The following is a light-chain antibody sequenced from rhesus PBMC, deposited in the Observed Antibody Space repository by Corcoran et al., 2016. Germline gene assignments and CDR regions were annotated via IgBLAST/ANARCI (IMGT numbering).Light chain of an antibody. CDR2: GAS. J-gene: IGKJ4*01. V-gene: IGKV3-42*01. CDR3: QQDYSWPRALT. Sequence: EIVMTQSPATLSLSPGERATLSCRASQSVSSSLAWSQQKPGQAPKLLSLGASSRATGLPDRFSGSGSGTEFTLTISSLEPEVVGVYYCQQDYSWPRALTFGGGTKVELK. CDR1: QSVSSS.